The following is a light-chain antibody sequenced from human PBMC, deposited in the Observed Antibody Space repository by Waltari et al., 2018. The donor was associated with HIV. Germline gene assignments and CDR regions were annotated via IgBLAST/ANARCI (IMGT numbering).Light chain of an antibody. CDR2: EVN. V-gene: IGLV2-8*01. CDR3: FSYAGSRDYV. Sequence: QSAPTQPPSASGSPGQSVTLSCTGTSSDIGGYKYVSWYQQHPGKAPKLILYEVNKRPSGVPDRFSGSKSGITASLTVSGLQAEDEADYYCFSYAGSRDYVFGTGTKVTVL. J-gene: IGLJ1*01. CDR1: SSDIGGYKY.